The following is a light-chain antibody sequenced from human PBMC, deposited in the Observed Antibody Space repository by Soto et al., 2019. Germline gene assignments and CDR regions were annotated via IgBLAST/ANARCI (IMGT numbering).Light chain of an antibody. CDR1: SSDIGCYNF. CDR2: DVT. Sequence: QSALTQPASVSGSPGQSITISCTGTSSDIGCYNFVSWYQQHPCKDPTLLLYDVTNRPSGVSTSCSGSQSGHTASLTIAELQAEEEADYYCASDRSDITYVCGTGTKVTVL. CDR3: ASDRSDITYV. J-gene: IGLJ1*01. V-gene: IGLV2-14*03.